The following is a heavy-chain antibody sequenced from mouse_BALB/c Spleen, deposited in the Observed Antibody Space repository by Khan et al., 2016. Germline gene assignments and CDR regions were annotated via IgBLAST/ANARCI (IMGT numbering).Heavy chain of an antibody. J-gene: IGHJ2*01. CDR3: WLLT. V-gene: IGHV6-6*02. Sequence: EVKLEESGGGLVQPGGSMKLSCVASGFTFSNYWMNWVRQSPAKGIEWVAEIRLKSDDYVTNYAVTVKGRFTITRADTKSSVYLQMNNLRAEDTGIYYCWLLTWGQGTTLPVSS. D-gene: IGHD2-3*01. CDR1: GFTFSNYW. CDR2: IRLKSDDYVT.